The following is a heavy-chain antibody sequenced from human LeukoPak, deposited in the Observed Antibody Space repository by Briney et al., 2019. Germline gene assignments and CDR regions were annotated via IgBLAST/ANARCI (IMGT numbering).Heavy chain of an antibody. CDR1: GFTFSSYA. Sequence: GGSLRLSCAASGFTFSSYAMHWVRQAPGKGLEWVAVISYDGSNKYYADSVKGRFTISRDNSKNTLYLQMNSLRAEDTAVYYCARDPIHYYDSSGPFYWGQEPWSPSPQ. CDR3: ARDPIHYYDSSGPFY. J-gene: IGHJ4*01. V-gene: IGHV3-30-3*01. CDR2: ISYDGSNK. D-gene: IGHD3-22*01.